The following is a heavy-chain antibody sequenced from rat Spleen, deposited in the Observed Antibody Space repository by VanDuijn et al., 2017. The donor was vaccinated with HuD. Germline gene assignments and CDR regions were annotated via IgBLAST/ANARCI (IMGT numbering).Heavy chain of an antibody. CDR1: GFTFSNYG. J-gene: IGHJ2*01. V-gene: IGHV5-19*01. Sequence: EVQLVESGGGLVQPGRSLKLSCAASGFTFSNYGMHWIRQAPTKGLEWVASISPSGGSTYYRDSVKGRFTNSRDNAKSTLYLQMDSLRSEDTATYYCATSPFLNYGGYREFDYWGQGVMVTVSS. CDR3: ATSPFLNYGGYREFDY. D-gene: IGHD1-11*01. CDR2: ISPSGGST.